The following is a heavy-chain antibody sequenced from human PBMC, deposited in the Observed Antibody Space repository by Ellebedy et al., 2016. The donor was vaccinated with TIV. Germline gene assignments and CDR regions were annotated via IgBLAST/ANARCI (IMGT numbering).Heavy chain of an antibody. CDR1: GGSVRSGSYY. CDR3: ARAAQPNCSGGSCYRIDY. V-gene: IGHV4-61*01. CDR2: IYDSGST. D-gene: IGHD2-15*01. J-gene: IGHJ4*02. Sequence: MPSETLSLTFTVSGGSVRSGSYYWSWIRQPPGKELEWIGYIYDSGSTNHNPSLKSRVTISVDTYKNQFSLKLSSVTAADTAVYYCARAAQPNCSGGSCYRIDYWGQGTLVTVSS.